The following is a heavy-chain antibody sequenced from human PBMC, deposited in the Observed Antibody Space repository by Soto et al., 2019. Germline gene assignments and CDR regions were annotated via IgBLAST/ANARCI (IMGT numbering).Heavy chain of an antibody. CDR2: IIPIFNTA. Sequence: ASVKVSCKASGGTFSNYAISWVRQAPGQGLEWMGGIIPIFNTANYAQKFQGRVTITADKSTSTAYMELSSLRSEDTAVYYCAGGLVVPAGIRYYYYGMDVWGQGTTVTV. CDR1: GGTFSNYA. J-gene: IGHJ6*02. D-gene: IGHD2-2*01. CDR3: AGGLVVPAGIRYYYYGMDV. V-gene: IGHV1-69*06.